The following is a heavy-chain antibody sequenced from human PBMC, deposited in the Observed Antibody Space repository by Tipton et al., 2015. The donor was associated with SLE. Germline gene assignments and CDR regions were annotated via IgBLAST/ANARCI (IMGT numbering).Heavy chain of an antibody. CDR3: ARDSYYYGSGSYYLDAFDI. J-gene: IGHJ3*02. V-gene: IGHV3-11*06. Sequence: GSLRLSCAASGFTFSDYYMSWIRQAPGKGLEWVSYISSSSSYTNYADSVKGRFTISRDNAKNSLYLQMNSLRAEDTAVYYCARDSYYYGSGSYYLDAFDIWGQGTMVTVSS. D-gene: IGHD3-10*01. CDR2: ISSSSSYT. CDR1: GFTFSDYY.